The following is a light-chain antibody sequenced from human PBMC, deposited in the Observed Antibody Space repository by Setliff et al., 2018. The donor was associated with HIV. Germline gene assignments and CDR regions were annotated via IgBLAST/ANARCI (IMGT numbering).Light chain of an antibody. CDR1: SSDVGGYNF. CDR3: CSYAGSHTFV. Sequence: QSALTQPRSVSGSPGQSVTISCTGTSSDVGGYNFVSWYQQRPGKALKLMIYDVTKRPSGVPDRFSGSKSGNTASLTISGLQAEDEADYYCCSYAGSHTFVFGTGTKVTVL. V-gene: IGLV2-11*01. J-gene: IGLJ1*01. CDR2: DVT.